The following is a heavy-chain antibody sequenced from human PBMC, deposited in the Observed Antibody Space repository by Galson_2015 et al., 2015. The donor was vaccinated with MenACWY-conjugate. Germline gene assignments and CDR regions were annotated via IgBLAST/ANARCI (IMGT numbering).Heavy chain of an antibody. Sequence: QSGAEVKKPGESLTISCTGSGYIFTNYWIGWVRQMPGRGLEWMGIIYPGDSDTRYSPSFQGQVTISADKSITTAYLQWSSLKASDTAMFYCARQRGFGELLFDYWGQGTPVTVSS. J-gene: IGHJ4*02. CDR3: ARQRGFGELLFDY. CDR2: IYPGDSDT. CDR1: GYIFTNYW. D-gene: IGHD3-10*01. V-gene: IGHV5-51*01.